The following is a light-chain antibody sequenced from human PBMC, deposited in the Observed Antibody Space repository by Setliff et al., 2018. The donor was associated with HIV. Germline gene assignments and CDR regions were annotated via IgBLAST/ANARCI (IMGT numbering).Light chain of an antibody. CDR1: SSNIGSNT. J-gene: IGLJ2*01. Sequence: QSVLTQPPSASGTPGQRVTISCSGSSSNIGSNTVNWYQQLPGTAPTLLIYNNNQRPSGVPDRFSGSKSGTSASLAISGLQSEDEADYYCAAWDDSLNGVVFGGGTKSPS. CDR3: AAWDDSLNGVV. V-gene: IGLV1-44*01. CDR2: NNN.